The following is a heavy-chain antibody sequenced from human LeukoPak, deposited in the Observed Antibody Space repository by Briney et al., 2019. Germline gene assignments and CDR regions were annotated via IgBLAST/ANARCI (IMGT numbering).Heavy chain of an antibody. D-gene: IGHD2/OR15-2a*01. CDR2: IKKDGSEK. J-gene: IGHJ4*02. CDR3: ARGLSYGFSDFVY. CDR1: GFTFSSYA. Sequence: GGSLRLSCAASGFTFSSYAMSWVRQAPGKGLEWVANIKKDGSEKYYVDSVKGRFTISRDNSKNSLYLQMNSLRAEDTAAYYCARGLSYGFSDFVYWGQGTLVTVSS. V-gene: IGHV3-7*01.